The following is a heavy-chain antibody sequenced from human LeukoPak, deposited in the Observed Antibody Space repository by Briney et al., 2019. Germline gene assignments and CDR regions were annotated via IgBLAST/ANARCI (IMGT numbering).Heavy chain of an antibody. CDR2: IYYSGST. CDR3: ARESQGDYYDSSD. V-gene: IGHV4-31*03. CDR1: GGSISSGGYY. J-gene: IGHJ4*02. Sequence: PSQTLSLTCTVSGGSISSGGYYWSWIRQHPGKGLEWIGYIYYSGSTYYNPSLKSRVTISVDTSKNQFSLKLSSVTAADTAVYYRARESQGDYYDSSDWGQGTLVTVSS. D-gene: IGHD3-22*01.